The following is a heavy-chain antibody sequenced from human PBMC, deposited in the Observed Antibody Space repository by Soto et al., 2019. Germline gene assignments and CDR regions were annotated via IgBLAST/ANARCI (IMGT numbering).Heavy chain of an antibody. D-gene: IGHD3-10*01. V-gene: IGHV3-33*01. J-gene: IGHJ4*02. Sequence: QVQLVESGGGVVQPGRSLRLSCAASGFTFSSYGMHWVRQAPGKGLEWVAVIWYDGSNKYYADSVKGRFTISRDNSKNTLYLQMNSLRAEDTAVYYCARDLRSYYGSGSYEAEFTLDYCGQGTLVTVSS. CDR2: IWYDGSNK. CDR1: GFTFSSYG. CDR3: ARDLRSYYGSGSYEAEFTLDY.